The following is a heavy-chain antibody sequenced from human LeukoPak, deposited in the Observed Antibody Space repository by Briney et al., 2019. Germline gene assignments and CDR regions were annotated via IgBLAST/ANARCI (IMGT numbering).Heavy chain of an antibody. CDR1: GYTFTSYY. CDR3: ARSSTSICTGYSSSCHGV. J-gene: IGHJ4*02. Sequence: ASVKVSCKASGYTFTSYYMHWVRQAPGQGLEWMGIINPSGGSTSYAQKFQGRVTMTRDTSTSTVYMELSSLRSEDTAVYYCARSSTSICTGYSSSCHGVWGQGTLVTVSS. CDR2: INPSGGST. V-gene: IGHV1-46*01. D-gene: IGHD6-13*01.